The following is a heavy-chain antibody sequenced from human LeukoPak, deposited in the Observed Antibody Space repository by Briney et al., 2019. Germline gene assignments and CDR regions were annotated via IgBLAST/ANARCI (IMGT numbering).Heavy chain of an antibody. V-gene: IGHV3-23*01. CDR2: ISNSGGST. CDR3: ARRRYNWNAIDY. CDR1: GFTFSSYV. Sequence: PGGSLRLSCAASGFTFSSYVMSWVRQAPGKGLEWVSSISNSGGSTYYADSVKGRFTISRDNSKSTLYLQMNSLRAEDTAVYYCARRRYNWNAIDYWGQGTLVTVSS. J-gene: IGHJ4*02. D-gene: IGHD1-20*01.